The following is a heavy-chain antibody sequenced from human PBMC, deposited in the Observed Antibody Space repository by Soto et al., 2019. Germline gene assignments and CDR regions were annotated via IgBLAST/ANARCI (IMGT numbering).Heavy chain of an antibody. CDR1: GFTLTSFIRYG. CDR3: ARLTQSTCIQHSGWFDP. J-gene: IGHJ5*02. Sequence: GASVKVSCKASGFTLTSFIRYGISWVRQAPGQGLEWMGWISAYNGNTNYAQKLQGRVTMTTDTSTSTVHMELRSLRSDDTAMYYCARLTQSTCIQHSGWFDPWGQGTLVTVSS. D-gene: IGHD5-18*01. CDR2: ISAYNGNT. V-gene: IGHV1-18*04.